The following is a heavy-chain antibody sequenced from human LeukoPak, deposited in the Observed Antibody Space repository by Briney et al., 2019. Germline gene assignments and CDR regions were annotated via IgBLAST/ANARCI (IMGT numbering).Heavy chain of an antibody. D-gene: IGHD1-26*01. V-gene: IGHV4-59*02. CDR2: IHNTGST. CDR3: VRDWEGFNFDI. CDR1: GGSVRSYY. Sequence: KPSETLSLTCTVSGGSVRSYYWSWIWQPPGEGLEWIAYIHNTGSTNYNPSLKSRVTISLDTSKNEFSLKLTSVTAADTAVYYCVRDWEGFNFDIWGQGTMVTVSS. J-gene: IGHJ3*02.